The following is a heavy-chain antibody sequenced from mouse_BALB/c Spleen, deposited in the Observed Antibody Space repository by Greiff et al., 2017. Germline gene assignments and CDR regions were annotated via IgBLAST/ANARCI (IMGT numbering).Heavy chain of an antibody. J-gene: IGHJ4*01. CDR1: GFTFSSYT. CDR3: ARHGDGNYVSAMDY. D-gene: IGHD2-1*01. CDR2: ISNGGGST. Sequence: EVQLVESGGGLVQPGGSLKLSCAASGFTFSSYTMSWVRQTPEKRLEWVAYISNGGGSTYYPDTVKGRFTISRDNAKNTLYLQMSSLKSEDTAMYYCARHGDGNYVSAMDYWGQGTSVTVSS. V-gene: IGHV5-12-2*01.